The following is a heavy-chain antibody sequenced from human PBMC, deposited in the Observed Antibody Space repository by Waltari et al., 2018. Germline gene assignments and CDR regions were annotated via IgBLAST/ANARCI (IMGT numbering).Heavy chain of an antibody. D-gene: IGHD5-12*01. CDR2: ISSSSSYI. V-gene: IGHV3-21*01. Sequence: EVQLVESGGGLVKPGGSLRLSCAASGFTFSSYSMNWVRQAPGKGLEWVSSISSSSSYIYYADSVKGRFTISRDNAKNSLYLQMNSLRAEDTAVYYCARSRYSGYDSHYWGQGTLVIVSS. J-gene: IGHJ4*02. CDR1: GFTFSSYS. CDR3: ARSRYSGYDSHY.